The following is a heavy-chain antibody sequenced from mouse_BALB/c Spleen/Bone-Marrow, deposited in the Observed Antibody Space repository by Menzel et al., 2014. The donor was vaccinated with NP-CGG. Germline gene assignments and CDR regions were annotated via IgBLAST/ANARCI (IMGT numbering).Heavy chain of an antibody. J-gene: IGHJ2*01. CDR2: FNPYNDYI. V-gene: IGHV1S45*01. CDR1: GYTFTNHH. CDR3: ARRGGERVDY. D-gene: IGHD1-1*02. Sequence: EVQLQQSGAELVRPGASVKISCQAFGYTFTNHHINWVKQKPGQGLDWIGYFNPYNDYITYNKKFRGKATLTVDKSSSTANLELSSETSEESAGYYSARRGGERVDYWGQGTTLTVSS.